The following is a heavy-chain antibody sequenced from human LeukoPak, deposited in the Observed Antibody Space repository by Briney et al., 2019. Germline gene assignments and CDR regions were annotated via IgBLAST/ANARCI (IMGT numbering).Heavy chain of an antibody. D-gene: IGHD2-21*01. CDR3: ARATYAIRSFQYYFDY. J-gene: IGHJ4*02. CDR1: GYTFTGNY. V-gene: IGHV1-2*06. Sequence: GASVKVSCKASGYTFTGNYMHWVRQAPGQGLEWMGRINPNSGGTNYAQKFQGRVTLTRDTSISTAYMELSRLRSDDTAVYYCARATYAIRSFQYYFDYWGQGTLVTVSS. CDR2: INPNSGGT.